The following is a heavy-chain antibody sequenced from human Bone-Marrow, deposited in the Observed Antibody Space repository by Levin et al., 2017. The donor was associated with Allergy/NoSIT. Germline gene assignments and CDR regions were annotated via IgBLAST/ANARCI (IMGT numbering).Heavy chain of an antibody. CDR1: GFNFDDYA. V-gene: IGHV3-9*01. D-gene: IGHD4-11*01. Sequence: GGSLRLSCVASGFNFDDYAMHWVRQAPGKGLEWVSGISWNSYDMAYADSVKGRFTISRDNGKRILYLHLSSLRAEDSALYYCAKDHSTLTTPESLDSWGQGTLVTVFS. CDR3: AKDHSTLTTPESLDS. CDR2: ISWNSYDM. J-gene: IGHJ4*02.